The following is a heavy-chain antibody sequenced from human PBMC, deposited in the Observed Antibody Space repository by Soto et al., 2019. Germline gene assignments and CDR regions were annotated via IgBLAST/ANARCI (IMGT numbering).Heavy chain of an antibody. CDR1: GDSFNXYY. D-gene: IGHD5-12*01. Sequence: QVQLVQSGAEVRKPGASVTVSCRSSGDSFNXYYIHWVRQAPGQGFEWMGWINPNGGVTKYAQKFQGWVSMTRDTSIRTVYMQLSRLRSDDTAVYYCARESGGATATLDYYYFYMDVWGTGTTVTVSS. V-gene: IGHV1-2*04. J-gene: IGHJ6*03. CDR3: ARESGGATATLDYYYFYMDV. CDR2: INPNGGVT.